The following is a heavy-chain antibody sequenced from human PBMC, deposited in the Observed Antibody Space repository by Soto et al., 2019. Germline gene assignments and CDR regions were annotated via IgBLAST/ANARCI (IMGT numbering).Heavy chain of an antibody. D-gene: IGHD3-16*01. CDR2: IIPIFGTA. CDR3: ARDWDYYYGMDV. CDR1: GGTFSSYA. V-gene: IGHV1-69*13. J-gene: IGHJ6*02. Sequence: SVKVSCKASGGTFSSYAISWVRQAPGQGLEWMGGIIPIFGTANYAQKFQGRVTITADESTSTAYMELSSLRSEDAAVYYCARDWDYYYGMDVWGQGTTVTVSS.